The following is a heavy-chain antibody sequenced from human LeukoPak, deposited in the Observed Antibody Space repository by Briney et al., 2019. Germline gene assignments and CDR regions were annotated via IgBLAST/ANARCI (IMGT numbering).Heavy chain of an antibody. CDR3: ARVGYYDSSGNNGFDP. CDR2: LHTSGTT. Sequence: SETLSLTCTVSGGSISSSHWSWIRQPAGKGLEWIGHLHTSGTTNYNPSLKSRVTMSVDTSKNQFSLKLSSVTAADTAVYYCARVGYYDSSGNNGFDPWGQGTLVTVSS. V-gene: IGHV4-4*07. CDR1: GGSISSSH. D-gene: IGHD3-22*01. J-gene: IGHJ5*02.